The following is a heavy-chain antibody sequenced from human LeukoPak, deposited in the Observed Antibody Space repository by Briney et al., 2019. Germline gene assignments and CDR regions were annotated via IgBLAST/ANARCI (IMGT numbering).Heavy chain of an antibody. V-gene: IGHV3-53*01. CDR1: GFTVSSNY. Sequence: PGGSLRLSCAASGFTVSSNYMSWVRQAPGKGLEWVSVIYSGGSTYYADSVKGRFTISRDNSKNTLYLQMNSLRAEDTAVYYCARGGIAAGNNWFDPWGQGTLVTVSS. CDR2: IYSGGST. J-gene: IGHJ5*02. CDR3: ARGGIAAGNNWFDP. D-gene: IGHD6-13*01.